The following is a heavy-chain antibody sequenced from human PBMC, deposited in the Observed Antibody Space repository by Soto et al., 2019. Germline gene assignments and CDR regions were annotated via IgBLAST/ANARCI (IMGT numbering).Heavy chain of an antibody. J-gene: IGHJ5*02. CDR2: SYYTGTT. CDR1: GDSVTSGSYY. Sequence: SETLSLTCTVSGDSVTSGSYYWSWIRQTPGKGLEWIGYSYYTGTTKYNPSLTSRVTISVDTSRNDFSLKLTSVTAADTALYYRAFDLWGQGTLVTVSS. CDR3: AFDL. V-gene: IGHV4-61*01.